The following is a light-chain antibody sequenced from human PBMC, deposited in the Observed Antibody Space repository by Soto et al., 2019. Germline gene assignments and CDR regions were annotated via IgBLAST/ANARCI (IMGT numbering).Light chain of an antibody. CDR2: KAS. CDR3: QHYNTYPWT. J-gene: IGKJ1*01. V-gene: IGKV1-5*03. CDR1: QTISSW. Sequence: DIQMTQSPSTLSGSVGGRVTITCRASQTISSWLAWYQQKPGKAPKLLIYKASTLKSGVPSRFSGSGSGTEFTLTISSLQPDDFATYYCQHYNTYPWTFGQGTKV.